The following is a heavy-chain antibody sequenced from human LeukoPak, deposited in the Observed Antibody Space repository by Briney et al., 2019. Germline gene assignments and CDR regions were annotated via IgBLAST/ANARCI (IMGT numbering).Heavy chain of an antibody. V-gene: IGHV3-66*01. CDR1: GFTVRNNY. CDR3: ARERPDSFDS. J-gene: IGHJ4*02. CDR2: IYSGGST. Sequence: GGSLRLSCAASGFTVRNNYTSWVRQAPGKGLEWVSVIYSGGSTYYADSVKGRFTISRDNSKNTLYLQMNSLRTEDTAVYYCARERPDSFDSWGQGTLVTVSS. D-gene: IGHD3-22*01.